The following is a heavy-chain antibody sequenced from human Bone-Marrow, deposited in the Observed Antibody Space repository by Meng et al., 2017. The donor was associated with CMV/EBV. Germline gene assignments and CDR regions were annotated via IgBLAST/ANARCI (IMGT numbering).Heavy chain of an antibody. CDR1: GFTFSSYS. CDR3: ARAQTDGYSSFDY. J-gene: IGHJ4*02. D-gene: IGHD5-24*01. Sequence: GGSLRLSCAASGFTFSSYSMNWVRQAPGKGLEWVSVIYSGGYTYYADSVKGRFTISRDNSKNTLYLQMNSLRAEDTAVYYCARAQTDGYSSFDYWGQGTLVTVSS. V-gene: IGHV3-53*01. CDR2: IYSGGYT.